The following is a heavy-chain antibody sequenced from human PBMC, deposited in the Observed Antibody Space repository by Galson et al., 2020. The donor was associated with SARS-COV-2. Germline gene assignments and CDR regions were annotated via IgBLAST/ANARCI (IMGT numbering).Heavy chain of an antibody. D-gene: IGHD3-22*01. CDR2: IYYSGKM. J-gene: IGHJ5*02. CDR1: GGSISSSNYY. CDR3: ATSGYFLTNNCDP. V-gene: IGHV4-39*07. Sequence: SETPSLTCTVSGGSISSSNYYWGWIRQPPGKGLEWIGTIYYSGKMYYNPSFKSRVTISVDTSKNQVSLTLNSVTAADTAVYYCATSGYFLTNNCDPWGRGALVTVSS.